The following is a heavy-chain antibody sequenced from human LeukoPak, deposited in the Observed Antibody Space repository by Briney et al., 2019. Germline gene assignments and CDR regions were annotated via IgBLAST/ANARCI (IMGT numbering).Heavy chain of an antibody. Sequence: PGRSLRLSCAASGFTFDDYAMHWVRQAPGKGLEWVSGISWNSGSIGYADSVKGRFTISRDNAKNSLYLQMNSLRAEDTALYYCAANPLYCSGGSCYWFDPWGQGTLVTVSS. J-gene: IGHJ5*02. V-gene: IGHV3-9*01. CDR2: ISWNSGSI. CDR1: GFTFDDYA. CDR3: AANPLYCSGGSCYWFDP. D-gene: IGHD2-15*01.